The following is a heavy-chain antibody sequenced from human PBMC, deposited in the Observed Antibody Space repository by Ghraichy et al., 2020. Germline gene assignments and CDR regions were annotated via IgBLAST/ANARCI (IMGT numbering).Heavy chain of an antibody. V-gene: IGHV3-48*02. CDR3: ARYYYDSSGHWAFDI. CDR2: ISSGSTSI. CDR1: GFTFNTYS. D-gene: IGHD3-22*01. Sequence: LSLTCAASGFTFNTYSVNWVRQAPGKGLEWLSYISSGSTSIYYADSVKGRFTISRDNAKNSLYLQMDSLRDEDTALYYCARYYYDSSGHWAFDIWGQGTMVTVSS. J-gene: IGHJ3*02.